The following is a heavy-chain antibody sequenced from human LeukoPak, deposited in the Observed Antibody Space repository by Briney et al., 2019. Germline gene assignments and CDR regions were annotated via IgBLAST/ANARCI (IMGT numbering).Heavy chain of an antibody. CDR3: ARGAVVGIIGDYFDY. J-gene: IGHJ4*02. Sequence: ASVTVSCKASGYTFTSYYMHWVRQAPGQGLEWMGIINPSGGGTSYAQKFQGRVTMTRDMSTSTVYMELSSLRSEDTAVYYCARGAVVGIIGDYFDYWGQGTLVTVSS. V-gene: IGHV1-46*01. CDR1: GYTFTSYY. D-gene: IGHD3-3*01. CDR2: INPSGGGT.